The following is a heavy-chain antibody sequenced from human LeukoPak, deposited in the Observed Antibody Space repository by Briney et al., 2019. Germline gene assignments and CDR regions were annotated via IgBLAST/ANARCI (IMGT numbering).Heavy chain of an antibody. J-gene: IGHJ6*03. Sequence: GGSLRLSCAASGFTFSGFAMSWVRRTPGKGLEWVSGISGTGDNTLYAASVKGRFTISRDNSKNTLYLEINSLRAEDTAIYYCTKMKGHPLQKYYMDVWEQGTTVTVS. CDR3: TKMKGHPLQKYYMDV. CDR1: GFTFSGFA. V-gene: IGHV3-23*01. CDR2: ISGTGDNT.